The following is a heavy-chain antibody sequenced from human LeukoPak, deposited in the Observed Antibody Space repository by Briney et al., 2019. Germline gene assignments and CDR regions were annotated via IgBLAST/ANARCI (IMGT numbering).Heavy chain of an antibody. CDR1: GFTVSSNY. CDR3: ARQVYYGGKPLEYYYYYMDV. CDR2: IYGGGGT. Sequence: GGSLRLSCAASGFTVSSNYMAWVRQAPGKGLEWVTVIYGGGGTYYADSVKGRFTISRDNSQNTLYLQMNSLRAEDTAVYYCARQVYYGGKPLEYYYYYMDVWGKGTTVTVSS. J-gene: IGHJ6*03. D-gene: IGHD4-23*01. V-gene: IGHV3-53*01.